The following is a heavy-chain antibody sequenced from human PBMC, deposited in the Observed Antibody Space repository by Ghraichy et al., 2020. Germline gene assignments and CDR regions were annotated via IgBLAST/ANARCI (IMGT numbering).Heavy chain of an antibody. Sequence: SETLSLTCTVSSGSIRSYYWSWIRQPPGKGLEWIGYIYYSGSTKYNPSLKSRVTIAIDTSKDQFSLKLSSVTPADTAVYYCARSQGLDCSHGECYPYGMDVWGQGTTVTVSS. CDR3: ARSQGLDCSHGECYPYGMDV. CDR1: SGSIRSYY. CDR2: IYYSGST. D-gene: IGHD2-8*01. V-gene: IGHV4-59*01. J-gene: IGHJ6*02.